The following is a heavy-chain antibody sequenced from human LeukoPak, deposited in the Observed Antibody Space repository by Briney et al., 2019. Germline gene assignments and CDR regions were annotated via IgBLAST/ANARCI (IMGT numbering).Heavy chain of an antibody. CDR2: IKQDGSEK. V-gene: IGHV3-7*01. CDR3: ARGGGSSGWYRGNWFDP. CDR1: GLTFSSYW. D-gene: IGHD6-19*01. Sequence: GGSLRLSCAASGLTFSSYWMSWVRQAPGKGLEWVANIKQDGSEKYYVDSVKGRFTISRDNAKNSLYLQMNSLRAEDTAVYYCARGGGSSGWYRGNWFDPWGQGTLVTVSS. J-gene: IGHJ5*02.